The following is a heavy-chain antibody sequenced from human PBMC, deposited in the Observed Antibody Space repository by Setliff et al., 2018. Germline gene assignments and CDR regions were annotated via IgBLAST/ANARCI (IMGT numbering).Heavy chain of an antibody. V-gene: IGHV4-38-2*01. CDR3: ARASTYYNFWSGYYGDSTNWFDP. CDR2: ISHSGST. J-gene: IGHJ5*02. CDR1: GYSISSGNY. Sequence: SETLSLTCAVSGYSISSGNYWGWIRQPPGKGLEWIGSISHSGSTYYNPSLKSRVTISVDTSKNQFSLKLSSVTAADTAVYYCARASTYYNFWSGYYGDSTNWFDPWGQGTLVTVSS. D-gene: IGHD3-3*01.